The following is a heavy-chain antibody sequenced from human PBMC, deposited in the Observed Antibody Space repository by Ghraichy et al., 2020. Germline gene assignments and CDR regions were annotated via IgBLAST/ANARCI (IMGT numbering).Heavy chain of an antibody. Sequence: GESLNISCAASGFTFSSYGMHWVRQAPGKGLEWVAVISYDGSNKYYADSVKGRFTISRDNSKNTLYLQMNSLRAEDTAVYYCAKASFLEWLLVSYYYYGMDVWGQGTTVTVSS. J-gene: IGHJ6*02. CDR2: ISYDGSNK. CDR1: GFTFSSYG. V-gene: IGHV3-30*18. CDR3: AKASFLEWLLVSYYYYGMDV. D-gene: IGHD3-3*02.